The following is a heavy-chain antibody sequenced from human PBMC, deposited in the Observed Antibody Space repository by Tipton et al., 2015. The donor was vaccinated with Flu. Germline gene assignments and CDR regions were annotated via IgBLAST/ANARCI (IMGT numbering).Heavy chain of an antibody. Sequence: SLRLSCAASGFTFDDYGMSWVRQAPGKGLEWVSGINWNGGSTGYADSVKGRFTISRDNSKNTLYLQMNSLRAEDTAVYYCARDLYYYYYGMDVWGQGTTVTVSS. CDR1: GFTFDDYG. CDR3: ARDLYYYYYGMDV. J-gene: IGHJ6*02. V-gene: IGHV3-20*04. CDR2: INWNGGST.